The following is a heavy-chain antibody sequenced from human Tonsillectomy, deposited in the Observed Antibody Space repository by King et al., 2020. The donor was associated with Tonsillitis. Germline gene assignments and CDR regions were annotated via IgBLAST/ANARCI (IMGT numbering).Heavy chain of an antibody. CDR2: ISSSGSTI. J-gene: IGHJ3*02. CDR3: ARVSWLLRRAFDI. Sequence: VQLVESGGGLVQPGGSLRLSCAASGFTFSSYEMNWVRQAPGKGLEWVSYISSSGSTIYYADSVKGRFTISRDNAKNSLYLQMNSLRAEDTAVYYCARVSWLLRRAFDIWGQGTMVTVSS. V-gene: IGHV3-48*03. CDR1: GFTFSSYE. D-gene: IGHD3-22*01.